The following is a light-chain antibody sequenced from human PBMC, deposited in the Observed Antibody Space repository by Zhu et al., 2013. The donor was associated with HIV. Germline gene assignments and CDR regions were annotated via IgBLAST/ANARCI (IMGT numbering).Light chain of an antibody. CDR2: LGS. V-gene: IGKV2-28*01. Sequence: DIVMTQSPLSLPVTPGEPASISCKSSQSLLHSNGYMYLDWYLQKPGQSPHLLIYLGSNRASGVPDRFSGSGSGTDFTLRISRVEADDVGIYYCMQALQTPYTFGQGTKLEIK. J-gene: IGKJ2*01. CDR3: MQALQTPYT. CDR1: QSLLHSNGYMY.